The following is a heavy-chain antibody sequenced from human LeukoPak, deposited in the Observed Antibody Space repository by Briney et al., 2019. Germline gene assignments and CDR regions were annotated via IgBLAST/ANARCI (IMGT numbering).Heavy chain of an antibody. CDR3: ARQMAVAGKAGFDY. V-gene: IGHV4-4*07. D-gene: IGHD6-19*01. CDR1: GGSISSYY. J-gene: IGHJ4*02. CDR2: IYTTGST. Sequence: TSETLSLTCTVSGGSISSYYWTWTRQPAGKGLEWIGRIYTTGSTNYNPSLNSRVTMSVDTSKNQFSLKLSSVTAADTAVYYCARQMAVAGKAGFDYWGQGTLVTVSS.